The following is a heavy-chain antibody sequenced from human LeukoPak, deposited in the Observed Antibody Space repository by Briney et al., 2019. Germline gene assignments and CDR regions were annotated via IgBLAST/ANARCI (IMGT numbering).Heavy chain of an antibody. CDR3: ARVAILSGYYSR. CDR2: IYYSGST. CDR1: GGSISSYY. Sequence: SETLSLTCTVSGGSISSYYWSWIRQPPGKGLEWIGYIYYSGSTNYNPSLKSRVTISVDTSKNQFSLKLSSVTAADTAVYYCARVAILSGYYSRWGQGTLVTVSS. D-gene: IGHD3-22*01. J-gene: IGHJ4*02. V-gene: IGHV4-59*01.